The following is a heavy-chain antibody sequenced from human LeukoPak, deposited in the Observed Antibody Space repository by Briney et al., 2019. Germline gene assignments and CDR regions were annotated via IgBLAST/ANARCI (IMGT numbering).Heavy chain of an antibody. D-gene: IGHD4/OR15-4a*01. V-gene: IGHV4-39*07. Sequence: PSETLSLTCTVSGGSISSSSYYWGWIRQPPGKGLEWIGSIYYSGSTYYNPSLKSRVTMSVDTSKNQFSLKLSSVTAADTAVYYCARWTKGLDAFDIWGQGTMVTVSS. J-gene: IGHJ3*02. CDR1: GGSISSSSYY. CDR3: ARWTKGLDAFDI. CDR2: IYYSGST.